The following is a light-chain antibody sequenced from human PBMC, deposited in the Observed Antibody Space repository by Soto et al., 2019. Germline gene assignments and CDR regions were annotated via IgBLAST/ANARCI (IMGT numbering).Light chain of an antibody. V-gene: IGLV2-14*03. Sequence: QSALTQPASVSGSPGQSITISCTGTSSDVGGYDSVSWYQQHPGKAPKLLIHDVSNRPSGISNRFSGSKSGNTASLTISGLQAEDEADYYCSSYTISSHIIFGGGTKVTVL. J-gene: IGLJ2*01. CDR1: SSDVGGYDS. CDR2: DVS. CDR3: SSYTISSHII.